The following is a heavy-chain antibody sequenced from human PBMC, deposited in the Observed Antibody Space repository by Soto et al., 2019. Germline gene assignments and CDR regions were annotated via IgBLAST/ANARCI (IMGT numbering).Heavy chain of an antibody. V-gene: IGHV3-30*18. J-gene: IGHJ4*02. Sequence: PGGSLRLSXAASGFTFSGHGMHWVRQAPGKGLEWVAVISFDGSNKYYADSVKGRFTISRDNSKNTLYLQMHSLRAEDTAVYYCAKETYYYDSSSYSWPRDFNYWGQGTLVTVSS. CDR1: GFTFSGHG. D-gene: IGHD3-22*01. CDR3: AKETYYYDSSSYSWPRDFNY. CDR2: ISFDGSNK.